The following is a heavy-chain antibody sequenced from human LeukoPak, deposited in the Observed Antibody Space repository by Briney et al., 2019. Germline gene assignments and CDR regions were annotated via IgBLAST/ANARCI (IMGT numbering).Heavy chain of an antibody. CDR3: AKPYCSSTSCYEIDY. V-gene: IGHV3-30*02. D-gene: IGHD2-2*01. J-gene: IGHJ4*02. CDR1: GFTFNNYA. Sequence: GGSLRLSCVASGFTFNNYAMSWVRQAPGKGLEWVAFIRYDGSNKYYADSVKGRFTISRDNSKNTLYLQMNSLRAEDTAVYYCAKPYCSSTSCYEIDYWGQGTLVTVSS. CDR2: IRYDGSNK.